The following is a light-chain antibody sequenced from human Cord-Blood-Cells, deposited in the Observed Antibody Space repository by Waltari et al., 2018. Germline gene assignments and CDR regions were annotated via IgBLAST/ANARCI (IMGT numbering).Light chain of an antibody. J-gene: IGKJ2*03. CDR1: QSISSW. V-gene: IGKV1-5*03. CDR3: QQYNSYSPYS. CDR2: KAS. Sequence: DIQMTQSPSTLSASVGDRVPITCRASQSISSWLAWYQQKPGKAPKLLIYKASSLESGVPSRFSGSGSGTEFTLTISSLQPDDFATYYCQQYNSYSPYSFGQGTKPEIK.